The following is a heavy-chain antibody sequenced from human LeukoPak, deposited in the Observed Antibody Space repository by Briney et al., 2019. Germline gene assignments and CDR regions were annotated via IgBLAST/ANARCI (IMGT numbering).Heavy chain of an antibody. CDR2: INPNSGGT. J-gene: IGHJ4*02. CDR3: ARLDYGDLVGFGSHDDY. CDR1: GYTFTGYY. D-gene: IGHD4-17*01. Sequence: ASVTVSCKASGYTFTGYYMHWVRQAPGQGLEWMGWINPNSGGTNYAQKFQGRVTMTRDTSISTAYMELSRLRSDDTAVYYCARLDYGDLVGFGSHDDYWGQGTLVTVSS. V-gene: IGHV1-2*02.